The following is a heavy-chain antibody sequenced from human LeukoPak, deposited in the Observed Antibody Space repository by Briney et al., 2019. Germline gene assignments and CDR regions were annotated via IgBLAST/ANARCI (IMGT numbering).Heavy chain of an antibody. CDR1: GGSFSGYY. Sequence: SETLSLTCAVYGGSFSGYYWSWIRQPPGKGLEWIGEINHSGSTNYNPSLKSRVTISVDTSKNQFSLKLSTVTAADTAVYYCARGEWELGYWGQGTLVTVSS. V-gene: IGHV4-34*01. CDR2: INHSGST. J-gene: IGHJ4*02. D-gene: IGHD1-26*01. CDR3: ARGEWELGY.